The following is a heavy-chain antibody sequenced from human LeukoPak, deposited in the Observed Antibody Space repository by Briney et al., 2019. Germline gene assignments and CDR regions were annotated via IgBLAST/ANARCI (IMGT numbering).Heavy chain of an antibody. J-gene: IGHJ4*02. Sequence: SETLSLTCTVSGGSISSSISYWGWIRQPPGKGLEWIGSIYYTGSTYYNPSLKSRVTISVDTSKNQFSLKLSSVTAADTAVYYCARHAITARRPPDYWGQGDLVTVSS. V-gene: IGHV4-39*01. CDR2: IYYTGST. D-gene: IGHD6-6*01. CDR1: GGSISSSISY. CDR3: ARHAITARRPPDY.